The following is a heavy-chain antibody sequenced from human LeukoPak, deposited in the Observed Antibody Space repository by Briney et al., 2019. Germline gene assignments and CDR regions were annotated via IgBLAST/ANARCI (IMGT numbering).Heavy chain of an antibody. J-gene: IGHJ4*02. Sequence: SETLSLTCAVSGYSISGGYHWGWIRQPPGKGLEWIGIISHSGFTYYNPSLKSRVTISVDTSKNQFSLMLNSVTAADTAVYYCASSPRGGAVAGHYYLDFWGQGTLVTVSS. CDR1: GYSISGGYH. V-gene: IGHV4-38-2*01. CDR3: ASSPRGGAVAGHYYLDF. CDR2: ISHSGFT. D-gene: IGHD6-19*01.